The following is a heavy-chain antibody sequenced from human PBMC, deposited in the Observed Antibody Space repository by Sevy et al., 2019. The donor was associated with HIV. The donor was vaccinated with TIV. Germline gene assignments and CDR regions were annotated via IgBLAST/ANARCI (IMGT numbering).Heavy chain of an antibody. CDR2: INPNSGGT. CDR3: ARVESIVVVITSSFDY. V-gene: IGHV1-2*02. J-gene: IGHJ4*02. D-gene: IGHD3-22*01. CDR1: GYTFTGYY. Sequence: ASVKVSCKASGYTFTGYYMHWVRQAPGQGLEWMGWINPNSGGTNYAQKFQGRVTMTRDTSISTAYMELGRLRSDDTAVYYCARVESIVVVITSSFDYWGQGTLVTVSS.